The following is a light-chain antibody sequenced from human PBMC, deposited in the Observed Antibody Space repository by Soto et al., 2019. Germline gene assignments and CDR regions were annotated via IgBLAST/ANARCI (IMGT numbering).Light chain of an antibody. J-gene: IGKJ5*01. V-gene: IGKV1-5*03. Sequence: EIQMTQSPSTLSASVGDRVTITCRASESISSWLAWYQQKPGKAPKLLIYQASALEGGVPSRFSGSGSGTEFTLTISSLQPDDFSSYDGQQYMTHFPTPLGQGTRL. CDR2: QAS. CDR3: QQYMTHFPTP. CDR1: ESISSW.